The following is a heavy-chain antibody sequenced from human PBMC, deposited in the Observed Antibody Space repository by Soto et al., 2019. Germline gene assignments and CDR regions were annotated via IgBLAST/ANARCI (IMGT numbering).Heavy chain of an antibody. CDR1: GYSISSGYY. D-gene: IGHD6-13*01. CDR3: ARDRNIAAADFDY. J-gene: IGHJ4*02. CDR2: IYHSGSA. Sequence: SETLSLTCAVSGYSISSGYYWGWIRQPPGKGLEWIGSIYHSGSAYYNPSLKSRVTISVDTSKNQFSLKLSSVTAADTAVYYCARDRNIAAADFDYWGQGTLVTVSS. V-gene: IGHV4-38-2*02.